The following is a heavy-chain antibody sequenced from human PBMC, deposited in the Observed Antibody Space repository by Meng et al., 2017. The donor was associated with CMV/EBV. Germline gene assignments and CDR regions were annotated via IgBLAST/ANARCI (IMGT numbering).Heavy chain of an antibody. V-gene: IGHV1-69*05. CDR2: IIPIFGTA. CDR3: ARDIIGSGTYYYYGMDV. J-gene: IGHJ6*02. D-gene: IGHD3-3*01. Sequence: SVKVSCKASGGTFSSYSISWVRQAPGQGLVWMGGIIPIFGTANYAQKYQGRVTITTDEYTSTAYMELSSLRSEDTDVYYCARDIIGSGTYYYYGMDVWGQGTTVTVSS. CDR1: GGTFSSYS.